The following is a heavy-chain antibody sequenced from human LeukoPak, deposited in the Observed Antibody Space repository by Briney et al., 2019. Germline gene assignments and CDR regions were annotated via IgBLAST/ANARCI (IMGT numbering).Heavy chain of an antibody. CDR2: IIPIFGTA. CDR1: GGTFSSYA. V-gene: IGHV1-69*01. CDR3: ARRYCSSTSCLGYAFDI. Sequence: SVNVSCKASGGTFSSYAISWVRQGPGQGLEWMGGIIPIFGTANYAQKFQGRVTITADESTSTAYMELSSLRSEDTAVYYCARRYCSSTSCLGYAFDIWGQETMVTVSS. J-gene: IGHJ3*02. D-gene: IGHD2-2*01.